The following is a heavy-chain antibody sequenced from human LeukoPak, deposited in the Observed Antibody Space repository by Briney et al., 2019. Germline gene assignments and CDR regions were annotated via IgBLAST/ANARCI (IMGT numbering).Heavy chain of an antibody. Sequence: SETLSLTCTVSGGSISSSSFYWGWIRQPPGKGLEWIGSIYYRGSTYYNPSLKSRVTISVDTSKNQFSLKLSSVTAADTAVYYCASYSGYGGIYDYWGQGTLVTVSS. J-gene: IGHJ4*02. V-gene: IGHV4-39*07. CDR1: GGSISSSSFY. CDR3: ASYSGYGGIYDY. CDR2: IYYRGST. D-gene: IGHD5-12*01.